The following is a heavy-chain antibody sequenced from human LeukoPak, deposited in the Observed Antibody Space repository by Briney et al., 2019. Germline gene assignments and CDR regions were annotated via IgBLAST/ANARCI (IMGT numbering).Heavy chain of an antibody. D-gene: IGHD3-22*01. CDR2: ISAYNGNT. CDR3: ARSAYYYDSSGYFVPYYYYYGMDV. J-gene: IGHJ6*02. V-gene: IGHV1-18*01. Sequence: GASVKVSCKASGYTFTSYGNSWVRQAPGQGLEWMGWISAYNGNTNYAQKLQGRVTMTTDTSTSTAYMELRSLRSDDTAVYYCARSAYYYDSSGYFVPYYYYYGMDVWGQGTTVTVSS. CDR1: GYTFTSYG.